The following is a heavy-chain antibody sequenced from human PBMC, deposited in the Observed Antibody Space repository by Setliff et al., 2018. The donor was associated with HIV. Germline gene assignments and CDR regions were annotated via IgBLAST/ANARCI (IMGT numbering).Heavy chain of an antibody. CDR2: IYNSEMI. J-gene: IGHJ4*02. V-gene: IGHV4-59*12. Sequence: PSETLSLTCIVSGASISSDTWSWIRQPPGKGLQWIGFIYNSEMINYNPSLKSRVSMSLDMSTNQFSLKLTSVTAADSAVYYCARFEVTPMTTRDYWGQGTQVTVSS. CDR3: ARFEVTPMTTRDY. D-gene: IGHD4-17*01. CDR1: GASISSDT.